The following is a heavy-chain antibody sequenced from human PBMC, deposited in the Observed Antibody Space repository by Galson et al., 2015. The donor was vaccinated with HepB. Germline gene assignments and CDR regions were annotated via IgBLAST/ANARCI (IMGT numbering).Heavy chain of an antibody. CDR2: ISSDGSTK. CDR3: ATFCGGPSCS. D-gene: IGHD2-21*01. J-gene: IGHJ5*02. CDR1: GITFSNYA. Sequence: SLRLSCAASGITFSNYAMHWVRQAPSKGLDWVAVISSDGSTKYYAGSVKGRFTISSDNSKNTLYLHMNSLRAEDSAVYFCATFCGGPSCSWGQGTLVTVSS. V-gene: IGHV3-30*04.